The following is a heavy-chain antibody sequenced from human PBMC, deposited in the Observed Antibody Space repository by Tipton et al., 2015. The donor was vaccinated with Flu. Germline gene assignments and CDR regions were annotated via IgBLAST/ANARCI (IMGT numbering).Heavy chain of an antibody. Sequence: TLSLTCTVSGGSIGNFYWNWIRQPPGKGLEWIGYIYNSEYTKYNPSLKSRVTISVDTSKKQFSLQLRSVTAADTAVYYCARRDYSNYVSEPKNWFDSWGQGTLVTVSS. V-gene: IGHV4-4*09. D-gene: IGHD4-11*01. CDR3: ARRDYSNYVSEPKNWFDS. CDR2: IYNSEYT. CDR1: GGSIGNFY. J-gene: IGHJ5*01.